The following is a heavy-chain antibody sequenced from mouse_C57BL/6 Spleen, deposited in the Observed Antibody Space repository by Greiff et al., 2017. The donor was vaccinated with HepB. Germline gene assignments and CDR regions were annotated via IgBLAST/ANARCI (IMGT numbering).Heavy chain of an antibody. CDR2: IDPETGGT. CDR3: TRSPPFLVGFDY. D-gene: IGHD1-1*01. Sequence: VQLQQSGAELVRPGASVTLSCKASGYTFTDYEMHWVKQTPVHGLEWIGAIDPETGGTAYNQKFKGKAILTADKSSSTAYMELRSLTSEDSAVYYCTRSPPFLVGFDYWGQGTTLTVSS. V-gene: IGHV1-15*01. CDR1: GYTFTDYE. J-gene: IGHJ2*01.